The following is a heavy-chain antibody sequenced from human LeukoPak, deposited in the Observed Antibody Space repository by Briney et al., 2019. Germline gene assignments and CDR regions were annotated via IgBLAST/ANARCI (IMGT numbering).Heavy chain of an antibody. D-gene: IGHD2-21*01. J-gene: IGHJ4*02. CDR2: ISNDGSNK. Sequence: GGSLRLSCAASGFTFNSYDIHWVRQAPGKGLEWVTLISNDGSNKYYADSVKGRFTISRDNSKNTLYLQMDSLRGEDTAVYYCAKDFRIGYSAHFDYWGQGALVTVSS. CDR3: AKDFRIGYSAHFDY. CDR1: GFTFNSYD. V-gene: IGHV3-30*18.